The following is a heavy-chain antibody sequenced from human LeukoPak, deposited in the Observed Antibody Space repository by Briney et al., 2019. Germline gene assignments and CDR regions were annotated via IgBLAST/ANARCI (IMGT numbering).Heavy chain of an antibody. Sequence: SETLSLTSTVSGGSISSSSYYWGWIRQPPGKGLEWIGSIYYSGSTYYNPSLKSRVTISVDTSKNQFSLKLSSVTAADTAVYYCASTLRGGNYDYVWGSPYDAFDIWGQGTMVTVSS. CDR2: IYYSGST. J-gene: IGHJ3*02. CDR1: GGSISSSSYY. V-gene: IGHV4-39*01. CDR3: ASTLRGGNYDYVWGSPYDAFDI. D-gene: IGHD3-16*01.